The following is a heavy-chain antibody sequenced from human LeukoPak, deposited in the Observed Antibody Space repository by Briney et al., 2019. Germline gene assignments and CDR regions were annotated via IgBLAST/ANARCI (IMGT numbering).Heavy chain of an antibody. J-gene: IGHJ5*02. CDR2: IRYDGSSK. D-gene: IGHD3-10*01. V-gene: IGHV3-30*02. CDR3: AKWNYYGSGSTNWFDP. Sequence: AGGSLRLSCAASGFTFSSYAMSWVRQAPGKGLEWVAFIRYDGSSKYYADSVKGRFTISRDNSKNTLYLQMNSLRAEDTAVYYCAKWNYYGSGSTNWFDPWGQGTLVTVSS. CDR1: GFTFSSYA.